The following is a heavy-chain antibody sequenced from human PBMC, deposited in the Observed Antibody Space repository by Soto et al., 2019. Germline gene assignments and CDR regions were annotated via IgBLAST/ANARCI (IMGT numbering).Heavy chain of an antibody. V-gene: IGHV3-30*18. J-gene: IGHJ6*02. CDR3: AKDIGYGSGSYAYGMDV. D-gene: IGHD3-10*01. Sequence: PGGSLRLSCAASGCTFSSYGMHWVRQAPGKGLEWVAVISYDGSNKYYADSVKGRFTISRDNSKNTLYLQMNSLRAEDTAVYYCAKDIGYGSGSYAYGMDVWGQGTTVTVSS. CDR2: ISYDGSNK. CDR1: GCTFSSYG.